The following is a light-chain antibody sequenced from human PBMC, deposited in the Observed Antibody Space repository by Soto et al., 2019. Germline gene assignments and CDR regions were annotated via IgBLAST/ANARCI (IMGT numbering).Light chain of an antibody. CDR2: DSS. J-gene: IGKJ5*01. Sequence: EIELTQSTASLSLSPGETANLXCRASQNVDKILVWYQQRAGQPPRLLISDSSNRATGVPVRFSGSGSGKVFTLNIGSLEPEDSAVYYCQQRKNWPPITFGQGTRLEIK. CDR1: QNVDKI. V-gene: IGKV3-11*01. CDR3: QQRKNWPPIT.